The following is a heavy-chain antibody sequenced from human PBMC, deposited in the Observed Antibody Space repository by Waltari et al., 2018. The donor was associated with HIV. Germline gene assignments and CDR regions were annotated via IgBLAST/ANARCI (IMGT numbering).Heavy chain of an antibody. CDR2: ISYDGSNK. D-gene: IGHD3-10*01. CDR3: ARDRGSFASFFYGLDV. CDR1: GFTFRSYA. V-gene: IGHV3-30*17. Sequence: QAQLVDSGGGVVQPGRSLRLSCSASGFTFRSYAIHWVRQAPGKGLEWVAVISYDGSNKFYADSVKGRFTISRDISENTLFLQMDSLRAEDTAVYDCARDRGSFASFFYGLDVWGQGTTVTVSS. J-gene: IGHJ6*02.